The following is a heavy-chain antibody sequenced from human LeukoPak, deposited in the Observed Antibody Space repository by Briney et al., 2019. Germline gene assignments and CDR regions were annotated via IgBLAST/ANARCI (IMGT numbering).Heavy chain of an antibody. CDR3: AKDGLQYYYDSSGYLDY. J-gene: IGHJ4*02. Sequence: GGSLRLSCAASGFTFSSYAMSWVRQAPGKGLEWVSAISGSGGSTYYADSVKGRFTISRDNSKNTLYLQMNSLRAEDTAVYYCAKDGLQYYYDSSGYLDYWGQGTLVTVSS. CDR1: GFTFSSYA. CDR2: ISGSGGST. D-gene: IGHD3-22*01. V-gene: IGHV3-23*01.